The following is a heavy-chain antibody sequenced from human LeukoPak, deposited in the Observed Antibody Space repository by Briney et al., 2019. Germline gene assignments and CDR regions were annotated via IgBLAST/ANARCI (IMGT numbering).Heavy chain of an antibody. V-gene: IGHV4-39*01. D-gene: IGHD2-2*01. J-gene: IGHJ4*02. CDR2: IYYSGST. CDR3: ARRVDCSSTSCHRTPYFDY. Sequence: SETLSLTCTVSGGSISSSSYYWGWIRQPPGKGLEWIGSIYYSGSTYYNPSLKSRVTISVDTSKNQFSLKLSSVTAADTAVYYCARRVDCSSTSCHRTPYFDYWGQGTLVTVSS. CDR1: GGSISSSSYY.